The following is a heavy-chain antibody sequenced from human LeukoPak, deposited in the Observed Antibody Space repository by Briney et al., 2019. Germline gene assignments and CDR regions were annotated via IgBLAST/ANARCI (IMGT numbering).Heavy chain of an antibody. V-gene: IGHV3-23*01. D-gene: IGHD2-2*01. Sequence: GGSLRLSCAASGFTFSNFGVSWVRQAPGKGLEWVSAIGGSGGSTFYADSVKGRFTISRDNARNSLYLDMNSLRAEDTAVYYCAITAADWGQGTLVTVSS. CDR3: AITAAD. J-gene: IGHJ4*02. CDR2: IGGSGGST. CDR1: GFTFSNFG.